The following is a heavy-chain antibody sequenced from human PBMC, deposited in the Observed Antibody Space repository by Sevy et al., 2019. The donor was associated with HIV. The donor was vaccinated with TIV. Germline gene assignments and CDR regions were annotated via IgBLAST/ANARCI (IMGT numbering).Heavy chain of an antibody. V-gene: IGHV3-7*01. J-gene: IGHJ3*01. CDR2: IKEDGSEN. CDR1: GFTFSNYW. Sequence: GGSLRLSCAASGFTFSNYWMSWVRQAPGKGLEWVANIKEDGSENYYVDSVKGRFTISRDNAKNSLYLQMNSLRVEDTAVYYCVKGLGMVQGALLSDDVWGQGTMVTVSS. D-gene: IGHD3-10*01. CDR3: VKGLGMVQGALLSDDV.